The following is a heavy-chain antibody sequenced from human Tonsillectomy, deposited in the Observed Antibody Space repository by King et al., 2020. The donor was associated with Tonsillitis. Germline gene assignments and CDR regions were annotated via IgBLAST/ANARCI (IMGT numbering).Heavy chain of an antibody. D-gene: IGHD3-3*01. CDR2: MNPQSGAT. V-gene: IGHV1-2*02. CDR1: GYTFTGYY. CDR3: ARDYDFWSGYFGGRPRNDLKCFAP. Sequence: QLVQSGAEVKMPGDSVKVSCKASGYTFTGYYMHWLRQAPGEGLQWMGWMNPQSGATNVAQKFQGRITLTRNAPSDTSYMELSRLTSDDTAVYYCARDYDFWSGYFGGRPRNDLKCFAPWGQGTLVTVSS. J-gene: IGHJ5*02.